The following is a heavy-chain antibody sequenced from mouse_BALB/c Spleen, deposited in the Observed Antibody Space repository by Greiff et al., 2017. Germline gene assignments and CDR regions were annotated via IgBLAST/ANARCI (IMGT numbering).Heavy chain of an antibody. D-gene: IGHD4-1*01. V-gene: IGHV1S56*01. CDR3: ARAPWEGLDY. CDR2: IYPGDGST. CDR1: GYTFTSYW. Sequence: VKLQQPGAELVRPGASVKLSCKASGYTFTSYWINWVKQRPGQGLEWIGWIYPGDGSTKYNKKFKGKTTLTADKSSSTAYMLLSSLTSEDSAIYFCARAPWEGLDYWGQGTTVTVSA. J-gene: IGHJ2*01.